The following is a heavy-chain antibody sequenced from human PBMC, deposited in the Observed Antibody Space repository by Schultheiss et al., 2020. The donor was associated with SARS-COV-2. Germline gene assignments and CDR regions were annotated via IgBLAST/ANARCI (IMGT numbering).Heavy chain of an antibody. J-gene: IGHJ6*02. CDR2: ISAYNGNT. V-gene: IGHV1-18*04. CDR3: ATFSVPLYYGPYSTVSAYYYAMDV. Sequence: ASVKVSCKASGYTFTSYGISWVRQAPGQGLEWMGWISAYNGNTNYAQKLQGRVTMTTDTSTSTAYMELRSLRSDDTAVYYCATFSVPLYYGPYSTVSAYYYAMDVWGQGTTVTVSS. D-gene: IGHD2-8*02. CDR1: GYTFTSYG.